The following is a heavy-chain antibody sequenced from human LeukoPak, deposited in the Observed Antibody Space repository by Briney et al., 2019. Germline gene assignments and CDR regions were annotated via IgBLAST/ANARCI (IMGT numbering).Heavy chain of an antibody. Sequence: GGSLRLSCAASGFTFSSYAMSWVRQAPGKGLEWASAISGSGGSTYYADSVMGRFTISRDNSKNTLYPQMNSLRAEDTAVYYCAKVPYSSSWYYFDYWGQGTLVTVSS. CDR3: AKVPYSSSWYYFDY. CDR2: ISGSGGST. CDR1: GFTFSSYA. V-gene: IGHV3-23*01. D-gene: IGHD6-13*01. J-gene: IGHJ4*02.